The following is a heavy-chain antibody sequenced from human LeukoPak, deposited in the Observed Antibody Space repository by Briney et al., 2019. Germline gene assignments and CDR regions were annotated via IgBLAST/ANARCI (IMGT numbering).Heavy chain of an antibody. CDR1: GGTFSSYA. CDR2: IIPIFGTA. J-gene: IGHJ4*02. D-gene: IGHD6-6*01. V-gene: IGHV1-69*13. CDR3: AREVGDYSSSSSGYFDH. Sequence: ASVKVSCKASGGTFSSYAISWVRQAPGQGLEWMGGIIPIFGTANYAQKFQGRVTITADESTSTAYMELSSLRSEDTAVYYCAREVGDYSSSSSGYFDHWGQGTLVTVSS.